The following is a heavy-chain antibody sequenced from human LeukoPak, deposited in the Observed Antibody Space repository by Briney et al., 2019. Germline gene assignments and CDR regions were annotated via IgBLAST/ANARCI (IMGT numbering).Heavy chain of an antibody. CDR3: ARNSGYSSGWPRAYYYYYMDV. D-gene: IGHD6-19*01. Sequence: GGSLRLSCAASGFTVSSNYMSWVRQAPGKGLEWVSVIYSGGSTYYAASVKGRFTISRDNSKNTLYLQMNSLRAEDTAVYYCARNSGYSSGWPRAYYYYYMDVWGKGTTVTISS. V-gene: IGHV3-66*01. CDR1: GFTVSSNY. CDR2: IYSGGST. J-gene: IGHJ6*03.